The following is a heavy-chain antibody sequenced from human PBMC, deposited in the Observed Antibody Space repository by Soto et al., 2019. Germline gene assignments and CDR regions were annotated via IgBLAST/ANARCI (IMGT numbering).Heavy chain of an antibody. CDR1: GYTFTSYA. J-gene: IGHJ6*02. CDR2: ISAYNGNT. Sequence: ASVKVSCKASGYTFTSYAMHWVRQAPGQRLEWMGWISAYNGNTNYAQKLQGRVTMTTDTSTSTAYMELRSLRSDDTAVYYCARDYYDFWSGYYPNYGMDVWGQGTTVTVSS. D-gene: IGHD3-3*01. V-gene: IGHV1-18*01. CDR3: ARDYYDFWSGYYPNYGMDV.